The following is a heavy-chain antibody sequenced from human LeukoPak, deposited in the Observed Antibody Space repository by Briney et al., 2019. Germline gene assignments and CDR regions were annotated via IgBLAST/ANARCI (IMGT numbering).Heavy chain of an antibody. D-gene: IGHD3-9*01. CDR3: ASPHYDILTGVLN. CDR2: IYSGGST. V-gene: IGHV3-53*01. J-gene: IGHJ4*02. Sequence: PGGSLRLSCAASGFTVSSNYMSWVRQAPGRGLEWVSVIYSGGSTYYADSVKGRFTISRDNSKNTLYLQMNSLRAEDTAVYYCASPHYDILTGVLNWGQGTLVTVSS. CDR1: GFTVSSNY.